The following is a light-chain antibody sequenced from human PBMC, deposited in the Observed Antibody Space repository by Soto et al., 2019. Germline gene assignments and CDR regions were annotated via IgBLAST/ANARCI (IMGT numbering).Light chain of an antibody. V-gene: IGKV1-5*01. CDR1: QNISDW. J-gene: IGKJ2*01. CDR3: QQYDSSSPT. CDR2: DAS. Sequence: DIQMTQSPSTLSASVGDGVTITCRASQNISDWLAWYQQRPGKAPKFLIYDASNLETGVSSRCSGSWSGTEFTLTVRSLQRDDFATYCCQQYDSSSPTFGQGTKLEIK.